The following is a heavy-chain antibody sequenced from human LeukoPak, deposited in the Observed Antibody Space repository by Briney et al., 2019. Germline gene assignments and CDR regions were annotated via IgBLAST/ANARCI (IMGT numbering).Heavy chain of an antibody. Sequence: SETLSLTCSVSGYSFTSGHYWGWIRQPPGKGLEWISNIYHTGSAHYNPSLKSRVTISVDTSTNQFSLKLSSVTAADTAVYYCARYCTSTTCILRGFDYWGQGTLVTVSS. CDR1: GYSFTSGHY. CDR3: ARYCTSTTCILRGFDY. D-gene: IGHD2/OR15-2a*01. CDR2: IYHTGSA. V-gene: IGHV4-38-2*01. J-gene: IGHJ4*02.